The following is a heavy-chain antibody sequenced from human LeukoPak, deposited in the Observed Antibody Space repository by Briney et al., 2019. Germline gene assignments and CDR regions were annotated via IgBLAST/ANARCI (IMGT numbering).Heavy chain of an antibody. Sequence: GGSLRLSCAASGFTFSSFSMNWARQAPGKGLEWISYMSSSRSTIYYADSVKGRFTTSRDNAKNSLYLQLNSLRAEDTAVYYCARDHGDCSVTSCAVGPYYYYMDVWGKGTTVTVSS. CDR2: MSSSRSTI. V-gene: IGHV3-48*04. D-gene: IGHD2-2*01. CDR3: ARDHGDCSVTSCAVGPYYYYMDV. CDR1: GFTFSSFS. J-gene: IGHJ6*03.